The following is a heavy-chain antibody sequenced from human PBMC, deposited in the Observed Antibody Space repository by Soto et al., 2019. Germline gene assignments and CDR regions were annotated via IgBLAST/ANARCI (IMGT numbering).Heavy chain of an antibody. Sequence: QMQLVQSGAEVKKPGSSVKVSCKSSGGTFSSFAFNWVRQAPGQGLEWIGGMIPIFGSANYAQRFQGRVTITADESTSSANMELKSLRSEDTAVYYCARGYTSMDIDYWGQGTLVTVS. CDR2: MIPIFGSA. V-gene: IGHV1-69*01. J-gene: IGHJ4*02. CDR1: GGTFSSFA. D-gene: IGHD5-18*01. CDR3: ARGYTSMDIDY.